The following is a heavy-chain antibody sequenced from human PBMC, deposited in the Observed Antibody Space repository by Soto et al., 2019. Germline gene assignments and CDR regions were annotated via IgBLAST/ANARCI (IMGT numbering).Heavy chain of an antibody. CDR3: TRDGQDIVVVPAAI. V-gene: IGHV3-49*03. Sequence: GGSLRLSCTASGFTFGDYAMSWFRQAPGKGLEWVGFIRSKAYGGTTEYAASVKGRFTISRDDSKSIAYLQMNSLKTGDTAVYYCTRDGQDIVVVPAAIWGQGTLVTVSS. D-gene: IGHD2-2*01. CDR2: IRSKAYGGTT. CDR1: GFTFGDYA. J-gene: IGHJ4*02.